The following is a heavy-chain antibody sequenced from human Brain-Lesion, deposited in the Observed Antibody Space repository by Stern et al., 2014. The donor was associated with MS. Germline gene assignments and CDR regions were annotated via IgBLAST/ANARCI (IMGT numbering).Heavy chain of an antibody. Sequence: EVQLVESGGDLVQPGGSLRLSCTASGFTFSTYWMHWVRQAPGQGLVWVSRINGDGSRTSYADSVKGRFTISRDNAKTTLYVQMNSLRVEDTAVYYCARAHVDTWDWFDPWGQGTLVTVSS. D-gene: IGHD5-18*01. J-gene: IGHJ5*02. CDR3: ARAHVDTWDWFDP. CDR2: INGDGSRT. V-gene: IGHV3-74*02. CDR1: GFTFSTYW.